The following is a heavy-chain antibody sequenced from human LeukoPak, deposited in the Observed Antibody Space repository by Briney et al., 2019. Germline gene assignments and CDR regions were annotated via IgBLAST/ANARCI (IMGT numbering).Heavy chain of an antibody. Sequence: ASVKVSFKASGYAFTGYYMHWVRQAPGQGLEWMGWINPNNGGTKYAQKFQGRVTMTRDTSISTAYVELSRLRSDDTAVYFCAKDLILGYSYSPGIIDHWGQGTLLTVSS. CDR3: AKDLILGYSYSPGIIDH. V-gene: IGHV1-2*02. J-gene: IGHJ4*02. D-gene: IGHD6-13*01. CDR1: GYAFTGYY. CDR2: INPNNGGT.